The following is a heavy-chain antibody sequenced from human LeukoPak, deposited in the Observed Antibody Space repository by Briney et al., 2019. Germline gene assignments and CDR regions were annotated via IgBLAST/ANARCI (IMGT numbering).Heavy chain of an antibody. CDR2: INHSGST. CDR1: GGSFSGYY. J-gene: IGHJ4*02. D-gene: IGHD6-6*01. V-gene: IGHV4-34*01. CDR3: ARGPSYSRSVDY. Sequence: SETLSLTCAVYGGSFSGYYWSWIRQPPGKGLEWIGEINHSGSTNYNPSLKSRVTISVDTSKNQFSLKLSSVTAADTAVYYCARGPSYSRSVDYWGQGTLVTVSS.